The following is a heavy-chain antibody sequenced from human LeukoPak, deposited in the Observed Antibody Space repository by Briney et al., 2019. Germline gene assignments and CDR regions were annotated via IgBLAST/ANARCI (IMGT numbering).Heavy chain of an antibody. CDR3: ARALIAVAGPGFDY. D-gene: IGHD6-19*01. Sequence: SQTLSLTCAISGDSVSTNSAAWNWIRRSPSRGLEWLGRTYYRSKWYNDYAVSVKSRITINPDTSKNQFSLQLNSVTPEDTAVYYCARALIAVAGPGFDYWGQGTLVTVSS. CDR2: TYYRSKWYN. J-gene: IGHJ4*02. V-gene: IGHV6-1*01. CDR1: GDSVSTNSAA.